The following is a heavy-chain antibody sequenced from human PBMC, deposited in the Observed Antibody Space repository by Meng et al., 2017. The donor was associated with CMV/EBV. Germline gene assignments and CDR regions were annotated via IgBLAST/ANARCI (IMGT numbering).Heavy chain of an antibody. CDR1: GDSVSSNSTA. Sequence: LRLSFAISGDSVSSNSTAWNWIRQSPSRGLAWLGRTYYRSKWYNDYAVSVKSRITINPDTSKNQFSLQLNSVTPEDTAVYYCARGPGGRFDYWGQGTLVTVSS. CDR3: ARGPGGRFDY. CDR2: TYYRSKWYN. D-gene: IGHD3-10*01. J-gene: IGHJ4*02. V-gene: IGHV6-1*01.